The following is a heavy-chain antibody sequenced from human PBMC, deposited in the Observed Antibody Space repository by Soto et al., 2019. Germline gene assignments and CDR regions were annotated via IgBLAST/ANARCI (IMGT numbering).Heavy chain of an antibody. Sequence: LETLSLTCTVSGGSISSSSYIWTWIRQTPGKGLQWIGQINHSGSAYYNPSLKSRVTISVHTSNSQFSLELSSVTAADTAVYYCARGLITGSHYSGGWYYFDSWGQGTQVTVSS. V-gene: IGHV4-39*07. CDR1: GGSISSSSYI. CDR3: ARGLITGSHYSGGWYYFDS. D-gene: IGHD6-19*01. CDR2: INHSGSA. J-gene: IGHJ4*02.